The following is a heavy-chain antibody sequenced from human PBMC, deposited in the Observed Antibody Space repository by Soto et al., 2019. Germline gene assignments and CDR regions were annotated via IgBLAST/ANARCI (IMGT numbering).Heavy chain of an antibody. D-gene: IGHD2-2*01. CDR2: INAGNGNT. CDR1: GYTFTSYA. J-gene: IGHJ5*02. Sequence: QVKLVQSGAEVKKPGASVKVSCKASGYTFTSYAMQWVRQAPGQRLEWMGWINAGNGNTKYSQKFQGRVTITRDTSASTAYMELSSLRSEDTAVYYCASAAMTAGAAAPWGQGTLVTVSS. V-gene: IGHV1-3*01. CDR3: ASAAMTAGAAAP.